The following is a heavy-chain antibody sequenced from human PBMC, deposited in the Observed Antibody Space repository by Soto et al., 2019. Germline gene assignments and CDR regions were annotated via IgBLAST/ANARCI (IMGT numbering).Heavy chain of an antibody. CDR1: GTIFSSYT. J-gene: IGHJ6*02. CDR2: IIPILGET. Sequence: QVQLVQSGAEVKKPGSSVRVSCKASGTIFSSYTISWVRQAHGQGLEWMGRIIPILGETNSAQKFQGRVTLTADKSTNTPYMQLNSLRLEDTAVYYCARGLGGRMDDWGQGTTVTVSS. D-gene: IGHD3-16*01. V-gene: IGHV1-69*08. CDR3: ARGLGGRMDD.